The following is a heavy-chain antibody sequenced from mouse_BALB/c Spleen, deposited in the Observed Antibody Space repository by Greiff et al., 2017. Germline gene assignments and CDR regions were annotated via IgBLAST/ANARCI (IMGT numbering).Heavy chain of an antibody. Sequence: VQLKESGGGLVKPGGSLKLSCAASGFTFSDYYMYWVRQTPEKRLEWVATISDGGSYTYYPDSVKGRFTISRDNAKNNLYLQMSSLKSEDTAMYYCARANYYGYDEAAWFAYWGQGTLVTVSA. CDR2: ISDGGSYT. CDR3: ARANYYGYDEAAWFAY. V-gene: IGHV5-4*02. D-gene: IGHD2-2*01. J-gene: IGHJ3*01. CDR1: GFTFSDYY.